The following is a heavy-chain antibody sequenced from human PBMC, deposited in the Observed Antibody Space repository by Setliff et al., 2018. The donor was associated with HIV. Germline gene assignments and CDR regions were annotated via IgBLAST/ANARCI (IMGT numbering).Heavy chain of an antibody. V-gene: IGHV1-69*10. D-gene: IGHD3-10*01. CDR1: GGSFRTSV. J-gene: IGHJ6*02. CDR2: ILPFLGMG. Sequence: SVKVSCKTSGGSFRTSVISWVRQAPGQGLEWVGGILPFLGMGDFAQKFQGRVTITADESTSIAYVELSSLRSDDTAIYYCGAGQHSYSYLGYYYSGVDVWGQGTTVTVSS. CDR3: GAGQHSYSYLGYYYSGVDV.